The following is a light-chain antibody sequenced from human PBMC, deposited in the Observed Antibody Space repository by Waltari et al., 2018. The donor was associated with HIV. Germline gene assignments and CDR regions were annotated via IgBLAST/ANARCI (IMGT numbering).Light chain of an antibody. J-gene: IGLJ3*02. CDR3: CSYAGTYTWV. Sequence: QSALTQPRSVSGSPGQSVTMSCTGTSSDIGGYNFVSWYQQYPGKAPKLMIYDVAKRPSGVPDRFSGSKSGNTASLTISGLQADDEADYYCCSYAGTYTWVFGGGTELTVL. V-gene: IGLV2-11*01. CDR1: SSDIGGYNF. CDR2: DVA.